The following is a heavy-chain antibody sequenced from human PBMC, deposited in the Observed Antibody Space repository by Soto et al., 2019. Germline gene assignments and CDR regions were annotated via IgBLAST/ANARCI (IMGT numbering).Heavy chain of an antibody. CDR2: LNLNSGNT. V-gene: IGHV1-8*01. CDR3: ARGEGIGADTGAFDI. Sequence: ASVKVSCKASGYTFTSYDMNWVRQATGQGLEWMGWLNLNSGNTGYAQKFQGRVTMTKNTSIGTAYMELSSLRPEDTAVYYCARGEGIGADTGAFDIWGQGTMVTVSS. J-gene: IGHJ3*02. D-gene: IGHD6-13*01. CDR1: GYTFTSYD.